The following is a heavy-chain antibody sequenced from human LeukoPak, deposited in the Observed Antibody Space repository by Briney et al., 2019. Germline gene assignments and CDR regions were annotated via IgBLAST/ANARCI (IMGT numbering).Heavy chain of an antibody. D-gene: IGHD7-27*01. CDR3: ARDNWGSLDY. V-gene: IGHV4-61*01. J-gene: IGHJ4*02. Sequence: SETLSLTCSVSGASVISGPHYWSWIRQPPGKGLDWIGYGVYPESTNYNPSLKSRVTISVDTSKRQFSLQLRSVTAADTAIYYCARDNWGSLDYWGQGILVTVSS. CDR2: GVYPEST. CDR1: GASVISGPHY.